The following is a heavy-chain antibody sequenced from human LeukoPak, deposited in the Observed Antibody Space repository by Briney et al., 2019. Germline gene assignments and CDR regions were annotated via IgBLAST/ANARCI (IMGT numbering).Heavy chain of an antibody. CDR3: AKASRQGAVASPLDY. D-gene: IGHD6-19*01. Sequence: GGSLRLSCAASGFMFTTYAMSWVRQAPGKGLEWVSAIGGDGGRTYYADPVKGRFTISRDNSKDTVFLQMNSLRAEDTAVYYCAKASRQGAVASPLDYWGQGTLVTVSS. CDR1: GFMFTTYA. CDR2: IGGDGGRT. J-gene: IGHJ4*02. V-gene: IGHV3-23*01.